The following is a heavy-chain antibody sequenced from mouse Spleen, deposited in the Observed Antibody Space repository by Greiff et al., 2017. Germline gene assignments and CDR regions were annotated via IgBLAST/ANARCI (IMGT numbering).Heavy chain of an antibody. D-gene: IGHD2-1*01. CDR2: INPNNGGT. Sequence: VQLQQSGPELVKPGASVKISCKASGYTFTDYYMNWVKQSHGKSLEWIGDINPNNGGTSYNQKFKGKATLTVDKSSSTAYMELRSLTSEDSAVYYCASGGKGAWFAYWGQGTLVTVSA. CDR1: GYTFTDYY. J-gene: IGHJ3*01. V-gene: IGHV1-26*01. CDR3: ASGGKGAWFAY.